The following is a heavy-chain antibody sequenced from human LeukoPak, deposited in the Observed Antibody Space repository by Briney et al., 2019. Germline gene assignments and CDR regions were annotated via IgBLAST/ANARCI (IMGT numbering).Heavy chain of an antibody. CDR3: ARALRGWYDFDY. V-gene: IGHV4-59*12. CDR1: GGSISSYY. D-gene: IGHD6-19*01. CDR2: IYYSGST. Sequence: SETLSLTCTVSGGSISSYYWSWIRQPPGKGLEWIGYIYYSGSTNYNPSLKSRVTISVDTSKNQFSLKLSSVTAADTAVYYCARALRGWYDFDYWGQGTLVTVSS. J-gene: IGHJ4*02.